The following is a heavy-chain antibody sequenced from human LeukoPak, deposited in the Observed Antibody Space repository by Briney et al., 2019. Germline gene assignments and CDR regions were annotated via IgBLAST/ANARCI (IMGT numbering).Heavy chain of an antibody. CDR1: GFTFSSYS. Sequence: GGSLRLSCAASGFTFSSYSMSWVRQAPGKGLEWVSYISRSTTIYYADSVKGRFTFSRDNAKISLYLEMNSLRAEDTAVYYCARDGGGYSYYVDYWGQGTLVTVSS. CDR3: ARDGGGYSYYVDY. J-gene: IGHJ4*02. CDR2: ISRSTTI. D-gene: IGHD5-18*01. V-gene: IGHV3-48*04.